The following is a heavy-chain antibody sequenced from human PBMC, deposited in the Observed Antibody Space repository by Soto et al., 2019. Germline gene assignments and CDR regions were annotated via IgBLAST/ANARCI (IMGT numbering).Heavy chain of an antibody. CDR3: ARHVLRRSSGSWFDY. J-gene: IGHJ4*02. V-gene: IGHV4-39*01. D-gene: IGHD6-13*01. CDR2: IYYSGST. CDR1: GGSISSSSYY. Sequence: QLQLQESGPGLVKPSETLSLTCTVSGGSISSSSYYWGWIRQPPGKGLEWIGSIYYSGSTYYNPSLKSRVTISVDTSKNQFSLKLSSVTAADTAVYYCARHVLRRSSGSWFDYWGQGTLVTVSS.